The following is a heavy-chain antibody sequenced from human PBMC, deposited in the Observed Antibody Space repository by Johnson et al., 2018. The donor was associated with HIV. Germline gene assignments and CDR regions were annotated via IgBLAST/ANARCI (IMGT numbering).Heavy chain of an antibody. CDR2: IGTAADT. CDR1: GFTFSSYA. D-gene: IGHD3-3*01. Sequence: VQLVESGGGVVQPGRSLRLSCAASGFTFSSYAMHWVRQPTGKGLEWVSGIGTAADTYYVGSVKGRFNIPRDNDKNSLYLQMNSLRAEDTAVYYCAREREIFGVVTEDAFDIWGQGTMVTVSS. J-gene: IGHJ3*02. CDR3: AREREIFGVVTEDAFDI. V-gene: IGHV3-13*01.